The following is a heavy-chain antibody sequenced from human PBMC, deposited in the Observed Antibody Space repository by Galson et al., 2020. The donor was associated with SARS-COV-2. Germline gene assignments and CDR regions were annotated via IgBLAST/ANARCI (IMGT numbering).Heavy chain of an antibody. CDR3: ARELVAYYYGMDV. Sequence: GGSLRLSCAASGFTFSSYGMHWVRQAPGKGLEWVAVIWYDGSNKYYADSVKGRFTISRDNSKNTLYLQMNSLRAEDTAVYYCARELVAYYYGMDVWGQGTTVTVSS. CDR1: GFTFSSYG. J-gene: IGHJ6*02. D-gene: IGHD2-2*01. CDR2: IWYDGSNK. V-gene: IGHV3-33*01.